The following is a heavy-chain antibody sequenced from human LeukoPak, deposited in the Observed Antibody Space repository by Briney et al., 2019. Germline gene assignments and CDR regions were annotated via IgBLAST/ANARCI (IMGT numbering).Heavy chain of an antibody. D-gene: IGHD1-26*01. J-gene: IGHJ4*02. CDR2: IHYSGST. Sequence: PSETLSLTCTVSGYSISGGYYWGWIRQPPGKGLEWIGSIHYSGSTYYNPSLKSRVTISVDTSKNQFSLKLSSVTAADTAVYYCARFSGSYFDYWGQGTLVTVSS. CDR1: GYSISGGYY. V-gene: IGHV4-38-2*02. CDR3: ARFSGSYFDY.